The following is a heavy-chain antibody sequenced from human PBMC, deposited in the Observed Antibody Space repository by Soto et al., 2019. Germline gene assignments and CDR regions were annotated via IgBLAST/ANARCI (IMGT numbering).Heavy chain of an antibody. V-gene: IGHV3-74*01. CDR3: ARASYGGGTNSFDP. D-gene: IGHD4-17*01. CDR1: EFSFSSNW. Sequence: PGGSLRLSCAASEFSFSSNWMHWVRQAPGKGLVWVSRINGDGSTTSYADSVKGRFTVSRDNAKNTLYLQMDSLGAEDTAVYYCARASYGGGTNSFDPWGQGTLVTVSS. J-gene: IGHJ5*02. CDR2: INGDGSTT.